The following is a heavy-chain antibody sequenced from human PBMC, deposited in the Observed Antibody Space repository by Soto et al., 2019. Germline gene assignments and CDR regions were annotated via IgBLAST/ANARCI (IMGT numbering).Heavy chain of an antibody. Sequence: ASVKVSCKASGYTFTSYDINWVRQATGQGLEWMGWMNPNSGNTGYAQKFQGRVTMTRNTSISTAYMELSSLRSEDTAVYYCARRRSLRFLEWLPANYYFDYRGQGTLVTVSS. CDR3: ARRRSLRFLEWLPANYYFDY. V-gene: IGHV1-8*01. CDR2: MNPNSGNT. CDR1: GYTFTSYD. D-gene: IGHD3-3*01. J-gene: IGHJ4*02.